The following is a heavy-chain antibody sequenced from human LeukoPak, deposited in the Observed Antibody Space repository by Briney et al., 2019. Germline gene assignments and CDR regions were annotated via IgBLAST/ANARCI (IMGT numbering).Heavy chain of an antibody. J-gene: IGHJ4*02. D-gene: IGHD3-3*01. CDR3: ARDTYYDFWSGYYEIDY. Sequence: GGSLRLSCAASGFTFSSYAMHWVRQAPGKGLEWVAVISYDGSNKYYADSVKGRFTISRDNSKSTLYLQMNSLRAEDTAVYYCARDTYYDFWSGYYEIDYWGQGTLVTVSS. V-gene: IGHV3-30*01. CDR2: ISYDGSNK. CDR1: GFTFSSYA.